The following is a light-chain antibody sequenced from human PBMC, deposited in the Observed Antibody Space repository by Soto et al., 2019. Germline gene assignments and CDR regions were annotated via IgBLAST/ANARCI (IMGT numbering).Light chain of an antibody. CDR2: DAS. CDR1: QSISRW. J-gene: IGKJ1*01. Sequence: DIQMTQSPSSLSASVGDRVTITCRASQSISRWLAWYQQKPGKALKLLIYDASILESGVPSRFSGSGSGTEFTLTISSLQPDDFATYFCNQYRTYWTFGQGTKVDTK. V-gene: IGKV1-5*01. CDR3: NQYRTYWT.